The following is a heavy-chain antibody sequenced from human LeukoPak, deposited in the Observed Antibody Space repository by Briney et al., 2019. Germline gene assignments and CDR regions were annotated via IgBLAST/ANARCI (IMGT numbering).Heavy chain of an antibody. D-gene: IGHD6-19*01. CDR1: GGTFSSYA. J-gene: IGHJ4*02. CDR2: IIPILGIA. Sequence: SVKVSCKASGGTFSSYAISWVRQAPGQGLEWMGRIIPILGIANYAQKFQGRVTITADKSTSTAYMELSSLRSEDTAVYYCARDGGLHSSGYWGQGTLVTVSS. V-gene: IGHV1-69*04. CDR3: ARDGGLHSSGY.